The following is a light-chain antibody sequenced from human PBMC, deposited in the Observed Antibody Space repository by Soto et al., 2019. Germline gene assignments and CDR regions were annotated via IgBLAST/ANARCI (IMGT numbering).Light chain of an antibody. V-gene: IGKV3-11*01. J-gene: IGKJ5*01. CDR1: QSVSSY. Sequence: EIVLRQSPATLSLSTGERATLSFRASQSVSSYLAWYQQKPGQAPRLLIYDASNRATGIPARFSGSGSGTDFTLTISSLEPEDFAVYYCQQRSNFITFGQGTRLEIK. CDR3: QQRSNFIT. CDR2: DAS.